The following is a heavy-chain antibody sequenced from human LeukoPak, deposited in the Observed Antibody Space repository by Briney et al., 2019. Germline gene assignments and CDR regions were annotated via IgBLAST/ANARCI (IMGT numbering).Heavy chain of an antibody. CDR3: AKGPVGLWSYNWDYFDY. Sequence: PGGSLRLSCAASGITLSSYWMSWVRQAPGKGLEWVANIKQDGSEKYYVDSVKGRFTISRDNSKNTLYLQMNSLRAEDTAVYYCAKGPVGLWSYNWDYFDYWGQGTLVTVSS. J-gene: IGHJ4*02. V-gene: IGHV3-7*03. CDR2: IKQDGSEK. D-gene: IGHD5-24*01. CDR1: GITLSSYW.